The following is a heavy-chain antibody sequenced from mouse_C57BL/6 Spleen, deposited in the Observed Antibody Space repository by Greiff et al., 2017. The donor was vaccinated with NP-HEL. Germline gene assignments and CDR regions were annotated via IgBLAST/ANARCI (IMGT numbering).Heavy chain of an antibody. CDR2: IHPNSGST. J-gene: IGHJ4*01. CDR1: GYTFTSYW. V-gene: IGHV1-64*01. CDR3: ASHYGNYAMDY. D-gene: IGHD2-1*01. Sequence: QVQLQQPGAELVKPGASVKSSCKASGYTFTSYWMHWVKQRPGQGLEWIGMIHPNSGSTNYNEKFKSKATLTVDKSSSTAYMQLSSLTSEDSAVYYCASHYGNYAMDYWGQGTSVTVSS.